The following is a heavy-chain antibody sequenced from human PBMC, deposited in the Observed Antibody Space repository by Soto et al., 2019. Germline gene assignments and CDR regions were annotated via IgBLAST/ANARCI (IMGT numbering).Heavy chain of an antibody. CDR3: ATWHEREHAYDV. V-gene: IGHV3-53*01. D-gene: IGHD1-1*01. J-gene: IGHJ3*01. Sequence: GGSLRLSCAAFGLTISGKKYVAWVRQAPGKGLEWVSALYDVDGSFYADSVKGRFTTSSDSSKTTVYLQMNDLRPDDTAVYYCATWHEREHAYDVWGQGXTVTV. CDR1: GLTISGKKY. CDR2: LYDVDGS.